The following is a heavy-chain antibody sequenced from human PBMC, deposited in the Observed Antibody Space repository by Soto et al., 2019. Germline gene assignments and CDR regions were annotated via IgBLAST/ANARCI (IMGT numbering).Heavy chain of an antibody. J-gene: IGHJ3*02. CDR3: TTAAPAMIVVARGHAFDI. CDR2: IKSKTDGGTT. CDR1: GFTFSNAW. V-gene: IGHV3-15*07. Sequence: GESLKISCAASGFTFSNAWMNWVRQAPGKGLEWVGRIKSKTDGGTTDYAAPVKGRFTISRDDSKNTLYLQMNSLKTEDTAVYYCTTAAPAMIVVARGHAFDIWGQGTMVTVSS. D-gene: IGHD3-22*01.